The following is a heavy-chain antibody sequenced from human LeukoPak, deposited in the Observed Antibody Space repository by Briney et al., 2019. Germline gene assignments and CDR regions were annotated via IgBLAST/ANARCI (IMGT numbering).Heavy chain of an antibody. D-gene: IGHD6-19*01. Sequence: GGSLRLSCAASGLTFSKSWMTWVRQAPGKGLQWVAHIKEDGGDKYYVDSVKGRFTISRDNDKTSVYLQMNSLRTEDTAVYYCARPETQYSSGLDGFDIWGQGTMVTVSS. V-gene: IGHV3-7*02. CDR2: IKEDGGDK. J-gene: IGHJ3*02. CDR1: GLTFSKSW. CDR3: ARPETQYSSGLDGFDI.